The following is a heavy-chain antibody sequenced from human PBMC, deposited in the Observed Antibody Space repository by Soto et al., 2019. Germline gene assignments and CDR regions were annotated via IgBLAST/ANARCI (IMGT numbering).Heavy chain of an antibody. D-gene: IGHD6-13*01. V-gene: IGHV3-23*01. CDR3: TTLREGAPGTQGFGS. CDR2: ITNSGGTT. CDR1: GLIFSDYG. Sequence: EVQLLESGGGLVQPGGSLRLSCAASGLIFSDYGMSWIRRAPGKGLEWVSTITNSGGTTYYADSVRGRFTISRDNFTSTRHLEMNSRRAEDTAMYYCTTLREGAPGTQGFGSWGQGTLVTFAS. J-gene: IGHJ5*01.